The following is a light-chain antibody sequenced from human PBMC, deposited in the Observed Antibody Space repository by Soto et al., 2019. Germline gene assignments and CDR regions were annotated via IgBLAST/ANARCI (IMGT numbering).Light chain of an antibody. CDR3: QQRSDCPYT. J-gene: IGKJ2*01. CDR1: QSVSSF. Sequence: EIVLTQSPATLHSSSGERATLSCRASQSVSSFLAWYQHRPGQSPRLLIYDASNSATGIPARFSGSGSGTDFTLTISSLEPEDFAVYFCQQRSDCPYTFGQGTKLEIK. CDR2: DAS. V-gene: IGKV3-11*01.